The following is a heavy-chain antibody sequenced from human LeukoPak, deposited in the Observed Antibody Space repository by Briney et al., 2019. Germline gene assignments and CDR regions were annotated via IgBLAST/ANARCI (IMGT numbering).Heavy chain of an antibody. Sequence: SETLSLTCTVSGGSTSSSTYYWDWIRQPPGKELEWIGNIYDGGSTYYKPSLKSRVTISVDTSKNQFSLKLNSVTAADTAVYYCATHRRSGSGGSENAFEIWGQGPMVTVSS. V-gene: IGHV4-39*01. CDR2: IYDGGST. CDR1: GGSTSSSTYY. D-gene: IGHD5-12*01. J-gene: IGHJ3*02. CDR3: ATHRRSGSGGSENAFEI.